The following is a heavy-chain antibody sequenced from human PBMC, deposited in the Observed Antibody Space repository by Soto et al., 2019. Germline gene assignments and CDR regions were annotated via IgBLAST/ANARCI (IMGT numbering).Heavy chain of an antibody. CDR3: ARQIFGVVTVDAFDI. CDR1: GYSFTSYW. Sequence: PGESLKISCKGSGYSFTSYWIVWVRQMPGKGLEWMGIIYPGDSDTRYSPSFQGQVTISADKSISTAYLQWSSLKASDTAMYYCARQIFGVVTVDAFDIWGQGTMVTVSS. CDR2: IYPGDSDT. J-gene: IGHJ3*02. D-gene: IGHD3-3*01. V-gene: IGHV5-51*01.